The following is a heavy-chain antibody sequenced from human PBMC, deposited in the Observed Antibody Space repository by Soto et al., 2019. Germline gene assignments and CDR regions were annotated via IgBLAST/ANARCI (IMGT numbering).Heavy chain of an antibody. CDR1: GGTFSNYA. D-gene: IGHD6-13*01. J-gene: IGHJ5*02. CDR3: ARSPSAAAGSTLGWFDP. CDR2: IIPIFGTA. Sequence: QVQLVQSGAEVKRPGSSVKVSCKASGGTFSNYAISWVRRAPGQGLEWMGGIIPIFGTANYAQKFQARVTITADESTSTAYMELNSLRSEDTAMYSCARSPSAAAGSTLGWFDPWGQGTLVTVSS. V-gene: IGHV1-69*01.